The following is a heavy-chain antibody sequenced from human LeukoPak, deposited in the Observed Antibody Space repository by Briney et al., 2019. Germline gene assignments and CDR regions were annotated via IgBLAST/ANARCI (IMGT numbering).Heavy chain of an antibody. Sequence: TGGSLRLSCAASGFIVSDKHMSWVRQAPGKGLEWISVIYSDGNTYYSDSVKGRFTISRDNSKNTLLLQMDSLRVEDTAVYYCTRGHYSNTLGGQGTLVTVSS. CDR1: GFIVSDKH. CDR3: TRGHYSNTL. CDR2: IYSDGNT. D-gene: IGHD6-13*01. J-gene: IGHJ4*02. V-gene: IGHV3-66*01.